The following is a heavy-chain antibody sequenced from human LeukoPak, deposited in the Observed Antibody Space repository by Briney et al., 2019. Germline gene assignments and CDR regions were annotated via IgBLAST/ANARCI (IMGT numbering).Heavy chain of an antibody. V-gene: IGHV3-23*01. J-gene: IGHJ4*02. Sequence: GGSLRLSCAASGFTFSSYAMSWVRQAPGKELEWVSAISGSGGSTYYADSVKGRFTISRDNSKNTLYLQMNSLRAEDTAVYYCAREGELRFLEWPSFDYWGQGTLVTVSS. D-gene: IGHD3-3*01. CDR3: AREGELRFLEWPSFDY. CDR1: GFTFSSYA. CDR2: ISGSGGST.